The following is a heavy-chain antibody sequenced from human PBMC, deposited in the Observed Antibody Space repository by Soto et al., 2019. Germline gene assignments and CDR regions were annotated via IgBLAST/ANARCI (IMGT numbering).Heavy chain of an antibody. CDR3: AGAAGCFDP. Sequence: QVQLVESGGGLVKPGGSLRLSCAASGFTFSDYYMSWIRQAPGKGLEWVSYISSSGSTIYYADSVKGRFTISRDNAKNALSLQINILTAEDTAVDYDAGAAGCFDPWGQGTLVTVSS. J-gene: IGHJ5*02. V-gene: IGHV3-11*01. CDR2: ISSSGSTI. CDR1: GFTFSDYY.